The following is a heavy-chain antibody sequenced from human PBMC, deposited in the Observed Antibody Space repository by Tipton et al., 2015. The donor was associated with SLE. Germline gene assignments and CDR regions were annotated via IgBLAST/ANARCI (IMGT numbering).Heavy chain of an antibody. CDR2: MFYGANA. CDR3: ARVGDGDDGVYYFDY. Sequence: LRLSCTVSGDSINYGGHYWSWIRQHPGKGLEWIGYMFYGANAYYNPSLKSRVTMSVDTSKNQFSLKMTSVTAADTAVYYCARVGDGDDGVYYFDYWGQGTLVTVSS. V-gene: IGHV4-31*02. CDR1: GDSINYGGHY. J-gene: IGHJ4*02. D-gene: IGHD4-17*01.